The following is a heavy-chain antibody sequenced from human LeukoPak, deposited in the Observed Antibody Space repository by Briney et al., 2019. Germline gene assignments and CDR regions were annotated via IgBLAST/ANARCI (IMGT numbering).Heavy chain of an antibody. J-gene: IGHJ4*02. V-gene: IGHV3-20*04. CDR1: GFTFDDYG. CDR3: ATGGITIFGVVTYPND. D-gene: IGHD3-3*01. CDR2: INWNGGST. Sequence: GGSLRLSCAASGFTFDDYGMSWVRQAPGKGLEWVSGINWNGGSTGYADSAKGRFTISRDNAKNSLYLQMNSLRAEDTALYYCATGGITIFGVVTYPNDWGQGTLVTVSS.